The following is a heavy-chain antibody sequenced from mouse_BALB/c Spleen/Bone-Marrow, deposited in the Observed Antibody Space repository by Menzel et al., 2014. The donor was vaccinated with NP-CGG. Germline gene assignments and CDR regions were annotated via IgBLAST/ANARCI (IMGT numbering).Heavy chain of an antibody. V-gene: IGHV5-6-3*01. CDR2: INNNGGST. J-gene: IGHJ1*01. CDR1: GFTFSSYG. D-gene: IGHD1-1*01. Sequence: VHVKQSGGGLVQPGGSLKLSCVASGFTFSSYGMSWVRQTPDKRLELVATINNNGGSTYYPDSVKGQFTISRDNAKNTLYLQMSSLKSEDTAMYYCARVYGWYLDVWGAGTTVTVSS. CDR3: ARVYGWYLDV.